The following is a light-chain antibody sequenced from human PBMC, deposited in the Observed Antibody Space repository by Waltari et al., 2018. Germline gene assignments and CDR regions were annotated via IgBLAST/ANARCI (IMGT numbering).Light chain of an antibody. Sequence: SYELTQPPSVSVSPGQTASIPCSRDQLGDKYACWYQQKPGQSPVLVISQVSKRPSGIPGRFPGSNSGNTATLTISGTQAMDEADYYCQAWDSSTVVFGGGTKLTVL. CDR2: QVS. CDR3: QAWDSSTVV. CDR1: QLGDKY. V-gene: IGLV3-1*01. J-gene: IGLJ2*01.